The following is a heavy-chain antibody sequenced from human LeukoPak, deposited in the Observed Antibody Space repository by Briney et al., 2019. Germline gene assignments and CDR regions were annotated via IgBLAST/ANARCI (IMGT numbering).Heavy chain of an antibody. V-gene: IGHV4-59*01. CDR1: GGSISSYY. J-gene: IGHJ3*02. CDR3: AREAGTTVNAFDI. CDR2: IYYSGST. Sequence: SETLSLTCTVSGGSISSYYWSWIRQPPGKGLEWIGYIYYSGSTNYNPSLKSRVTISVDTSKNQFSLKLSSVTAADTAVYYCAREAGTTVNAFDIWGQGTMVTVSS. D-gene: IGHD1-1*01.